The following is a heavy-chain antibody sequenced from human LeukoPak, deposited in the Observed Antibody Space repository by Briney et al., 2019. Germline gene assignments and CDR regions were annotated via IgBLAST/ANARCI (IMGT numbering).Heavy chain of an antibody. J-gene: IGHJ5*02. D-gene: IGHD4-17*01. CDR3: ASSSTVSWFDP. CDR2: IYYNENT. V-gene: IGHV4-59*12. CDR1: GGSISSYY. Sequence: PSETLSLTCTVSGGSISSYYWIWIRQPPGKGLEWIGFIYYNENTNYNPSLKSRVTISEDSSKSQSSLKLGSVTAADTAAYYCASSSTVSWFDPWGQGTLVTVSS.